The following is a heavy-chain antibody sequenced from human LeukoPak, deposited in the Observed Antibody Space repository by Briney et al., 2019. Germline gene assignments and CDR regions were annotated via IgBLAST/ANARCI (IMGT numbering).Heavy chain of an antibody. CDR1: GGSISSSSYY. D-gene: IGHD6-13*01. CDR3: ATYAYSSSWYWRNWFDP. V-gene: IGHV4-61*05. Sequence: SETLSLTCTVSGGSISSSSYYWSWIRQPPGKGLEWIGYIYYSGSTNYKPSLKSRVTISVDTSKNQFSLKLSSVTAADTAVYYCATYAYSSSWYWRNWFDPWGQGTLVTVSS. J-gene: IGHJ5*02. CDR2: IYYSGST.